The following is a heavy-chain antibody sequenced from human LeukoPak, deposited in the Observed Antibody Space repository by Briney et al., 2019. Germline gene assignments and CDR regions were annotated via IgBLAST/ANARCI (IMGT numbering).Heavy chain of an antibody. CDR1: GFTFSTYA. CDR2: ISGSGATT. V-gene: IGHV3-23*01. Sequence: PGGSPRLSCAASGFTFSTYAMNWVRQAPGKGLEWVSAISGSGATTYYADFVKGRFTISRDNSKNTLYLQMNSLRAEDTAVYYCAKEYSGSFSPFPSYFDYWGQGTLVTVSS. CDR3: AKEYSGSFSPFPSYFDY. D-gene: IGHD1-26*01. J-gene: IGHJ4*02.